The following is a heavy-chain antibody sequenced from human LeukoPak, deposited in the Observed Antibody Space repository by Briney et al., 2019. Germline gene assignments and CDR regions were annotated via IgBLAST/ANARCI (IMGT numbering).Heavy chain of an antibody. J-gene: IGHJ4*02. CDR3: ASGQYYDLWSGYCVD. Sequence: PSETLSLTCTVSGGSISSYYWSWIRQPAGKGLEWIGRIYTSGSTNYNPSLKSRVTISVDTSKNHFSLKLSSVTAADTAVYYCASGQYYDLWSGYCVDWGQGTLVTVSA. CDR2: IYTSGST. CDR1: GGSISSYY. D-gene: IGHD3-3*01. V-gene: IGHV4-4*07.